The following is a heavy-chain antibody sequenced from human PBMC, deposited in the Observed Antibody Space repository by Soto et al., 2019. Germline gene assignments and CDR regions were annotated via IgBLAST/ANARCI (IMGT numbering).Heavy chain of an antibody. D-gene: IGHD3-22*01. CDR1: GYSFTSYW. CDR3: VRGYSYGYYYDSSGYLDY. J-gene: IGHJ4*02. Sequence: GESLKISCKGSGYSFTSYWIGWVRQMPGKGLEWMGIIYPGDSDTRYSPSFQGQGTISADKSISTAYLQWSSLKASDTAMYYCVRGYSYGYYYDSSGYLDYWGQGTLVTVSS. V-gene: IGHV5-51*01. CDR2: IYPGDSDT.